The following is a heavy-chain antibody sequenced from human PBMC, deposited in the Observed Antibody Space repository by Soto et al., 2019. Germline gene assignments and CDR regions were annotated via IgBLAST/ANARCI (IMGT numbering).Heavy chain of an antibody. Sequence: HAPGQRLEWMGWINAGNGNTKYSQKFQGRVTITRDTSASTAYMELSSLRSEDTAVYYCATGAGTQWAFDYWGQGTLVTVSS. V-gene: IGHV1-3*01. CDR3: ATGAGTQWAFDY. D-gene: IGHD6-19*01. J-gene: IGHJ4*02. CDR2: INAGNGNT.